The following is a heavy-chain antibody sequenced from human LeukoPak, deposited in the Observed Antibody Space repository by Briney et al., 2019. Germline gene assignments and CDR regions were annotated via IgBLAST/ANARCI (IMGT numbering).Heavy chain of an antibody. CDR1: GGSVSSGSYY. D-gene: IGHD3-3*01. J-gene: IGHJ4*02. Sequence: PSETLSLTCTVSGGSVSSGSYYWRWIRQPPGKGLEWIGYIYYSGSTNYNPSLKSRVTISVDTSKNQFSLKLSSVTAADTAVYYCARSWLGDFWSGYYLFDYWGQGTLVTVSS. CDR2: IYYSGST. V-gene: IGHV4-61*01. CDR3: ARSWLGDFWSGYYLFDY.